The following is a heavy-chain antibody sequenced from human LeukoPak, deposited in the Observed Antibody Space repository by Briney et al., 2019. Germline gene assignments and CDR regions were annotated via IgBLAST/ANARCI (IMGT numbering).Heavy chain of an antibody. J-gene: IGHJ5*02. CDR1: GFTFSSYA. V-gene: IGHV3-30-3*01. CDR3: ARDEGYCSGGSCVGNWFDP. D-gene: IGHD2-15*01. CDR2: ISYDGSNK. Sequence: GGSLRLSCAASGFTFSSYAMHWVRQAPGKGLEWVAVISYDGSNKYYADSVKGRFTISRDNSKNTLYLQMNSLRAEDTAVYYCARDEGYCSGGSCVGNWFDPWGQGTLVTVSS.